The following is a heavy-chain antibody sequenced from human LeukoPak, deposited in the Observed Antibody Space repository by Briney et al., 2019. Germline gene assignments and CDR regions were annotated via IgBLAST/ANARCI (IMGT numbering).Heavy chain of an antibody. CDR2: IYSTGTT. Sequence: PSQTLSLTCTVSGGSISSGDYYWSRIRQPPGKGLEWIGYIYSTGTTNYNPSLESRATVSLDTSRKQFSLRLSSVTAADSAVYYCATLTSSWRYYFDYWGRGIPVTVSS. J-gene: IGHJ4*02. CDR3: ATLTSSWRYYFDY. D-gene: IGHD6-13*01. CDR1: GGSISSGDYY. V-gene: IGHV4-30-4*08.